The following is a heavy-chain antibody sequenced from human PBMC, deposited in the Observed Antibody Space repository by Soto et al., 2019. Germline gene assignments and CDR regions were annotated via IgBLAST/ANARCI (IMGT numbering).Heavy chain of an antibody. CDR3: ARVYSNYVRVYYYYGMDV. CDR1: GYSFTSYW. CDR2: IDPSDSYT. Sequence: GESLKISCKGSGYSFTSYWISWVRQMPGKGLEWMGRIDPSDSYTNYSPSFQGHVTISADKSISTAYLQWSSLKASDTAMYYCARVYSNYVRVYYYYGMDVWGQGTTVTVSS. V-gene: IGHV5-10-1*01. J-gene: IGHJ6*02. D-gene: IGHD4-4*01.